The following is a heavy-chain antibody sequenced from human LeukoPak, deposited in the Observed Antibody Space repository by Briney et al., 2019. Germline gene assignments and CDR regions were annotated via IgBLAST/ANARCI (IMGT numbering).Heavy chain of an antibody. Sequence: SETLSLTCTVSGGPISSSSYYWGWIRQPPGKGLEWIGSIYYSGSTYYNPSLKSRVTISVDTSKNQFSLKLSSVTAADTAVYYCARVVLEDIVVVPAAPYYFDYWGQGTLVTVSS. CDR2: IYYSGST. V-gene: IGHV4-39*07. CDR1: GGPISSSSYY. J-gene: IGHJ4*02. D-gene: IGHD2-2*01. CDR3: ARVVLEDIVVVPAAPYYFDY.